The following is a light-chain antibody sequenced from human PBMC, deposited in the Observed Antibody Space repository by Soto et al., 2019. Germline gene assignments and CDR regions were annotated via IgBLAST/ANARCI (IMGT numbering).Light chain of an antibody. CDR3: SSYTRSSSVV. CDR2: DVS. V-gene: IGLV2-14*01. Sequence: QSALTPPASVSGSPGQSITISCTGTRSDVGGYNYVSWYQQHPGKAPKLMIYDVSNRPSGVSNRFSGSKSGNTASLTISGLQAEDEADYYCSSYTRSSSVVFGGGTKLTVL. J-gene: IGLJ2*01. CDR1: RSDVGGYNY.